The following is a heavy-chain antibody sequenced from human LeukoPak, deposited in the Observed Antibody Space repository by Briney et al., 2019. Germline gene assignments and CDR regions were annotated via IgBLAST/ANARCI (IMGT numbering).Heavy chain of an antibody. J-gene: IGHJ4*02. CDR1: GGSINSHY. V-gene: IGHV4-59*08. Sequence: PSETLSLTCAVSGGSINSHYWGWIRQPPGKGLQWIGDIYYTGKINYNPSLKSRVTITLDTSKDHLSLNLRSVLAADTAIYYCVRRDTGWNYFDYWGQGILVTVSS. D-gene: IGHD6-19*01. CDR2: IYYTGKI. CDR3: VRRDTGWNYFDY.